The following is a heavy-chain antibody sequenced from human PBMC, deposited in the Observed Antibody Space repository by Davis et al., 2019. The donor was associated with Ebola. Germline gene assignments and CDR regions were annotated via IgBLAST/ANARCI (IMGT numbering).Heavy chain of an antibody. CDR2: IYTSGST. CDR1: GGSISSGSYY. CDR3: AREGYSSSWYHYYYYYGMDV. J-gene: IGHJ6*02. D-gene: IGHD6-13*01. V-gene: IGHV4-61*09. Sequence: PSETLSLTCTVSGGSISSGSYYWSWIRQPAGKGLEWIGHIYTSGSTNYNPSLKSRVTISVDTSKNQFSLKLSSVTAADTAVYYCAREGYSSSWYHYYYYYGMDVWGQGTTVTVSS.